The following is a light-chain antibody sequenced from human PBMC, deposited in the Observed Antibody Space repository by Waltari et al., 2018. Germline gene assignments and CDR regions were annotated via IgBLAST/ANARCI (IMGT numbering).Light chain of an antibody. Sequence: EIVMTQSPATLPVSPAERATLSCRASQSVSSNLAWYQQKPGQAPRLLIYGASTRATGIPARFSGSGSGTEFTLTISRMQSEDFAVYYCQQYNNWPPYTCGQGTKLEIK. CDR3: QQYNNWPPYT. CDR1: QSVSSN. CDR2: GAS. J-gene: IGKJ2*01. V-gene: IGKV3-15*01.